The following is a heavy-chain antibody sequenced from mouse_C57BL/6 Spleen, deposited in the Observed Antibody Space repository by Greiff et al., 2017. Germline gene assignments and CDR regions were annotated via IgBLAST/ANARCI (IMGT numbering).Heavy chain of an antibody. D-gene: IGHD1-1*01. CDR2: IDPNSGGT. CDR3: AREGSTTVVDWYFDV. Sequence: VQLQQSGAELVKPGASVKLSCKASGYTFTSYWMHWVKQRPGRGLEWIGRIDPNSGGTKYNEKFKSKATLTVDKPSSTAYMQLSSLTSEDSAVYYCAREGSTTVVDWYFDVWGTGTTVTVSS. CDR1: GYTFTSYW. J-gene: IGHJ1*03. V-gene: IGHV1-72*01.